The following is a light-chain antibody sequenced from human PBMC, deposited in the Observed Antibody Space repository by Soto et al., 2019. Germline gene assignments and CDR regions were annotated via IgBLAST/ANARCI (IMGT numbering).Light chain of an antibody. Sequence: DIQMTQSPSSLSASVGDRVTITCRASQSISSYLNWYQQKPGKAPKVLIFAASRLQSGVPSSFSGSGSGTDFTLTISSLQPEDFATYYCQQSYSTPPTFGQGTKGDIK. V-gene: IGKV1-39*01. CDR1: QSISSY. CDR3: QQSYSTPPT. CDR2: AAS. J-gene: IGKJ1*01.